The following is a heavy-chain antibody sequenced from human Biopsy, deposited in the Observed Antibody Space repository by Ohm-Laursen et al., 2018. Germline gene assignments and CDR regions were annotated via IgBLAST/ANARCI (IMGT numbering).Heavy chain of an antibody. Sequence: SVKVSCQDSGGTFTNYAISWARQAPGHGLEWMGGIIPIFGTANYAQKFQGRVTITADESTSTAYMELGSLRSDDTAVYYCARDALGGGSYRFFYWGQGSLVTVSS. CDR3: ARDALGGGSYRFFY. CDR1: GGTFTNYA. J-gene: IGHJ4*02. CDR2: IIPIFGTA. D-gene: IGHD1-26*01. V-gene: IGHV1-69*13.